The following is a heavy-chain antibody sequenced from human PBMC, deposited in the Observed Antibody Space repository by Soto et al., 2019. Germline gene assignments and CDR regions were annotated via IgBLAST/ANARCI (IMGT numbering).Heavy chain of an antibody. CDR1: SGSISTYY. V-gene: IGHV4-59*01. D-gene: IGHD2-21*01. CDR2: IYYTGST. J-gene: IGHJ4*02. Sequence: PSETLSLTCTVSSGSISTYYWSWIRQPPGKGLKWIGYIYYTGSTNYNPSLKTRVAISMDTSKNQFSLNLSSVTAADTAVYYCAGAHNGAYSGFWGLGTLVTVP. CDR3: AGAHNGAYSGF.